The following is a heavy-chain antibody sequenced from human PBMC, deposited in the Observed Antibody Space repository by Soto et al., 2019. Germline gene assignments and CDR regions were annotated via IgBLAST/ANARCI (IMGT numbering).Heavy chain of an antibody. J-gene: IGHJ6*02. Sequence: PGGSLRLSCTASGFTFGYYAMSWVRQSPGKGLEWVGFIRSKAYGGTTEYAASVKGRFTISRDDSKSIAYLQMNSLKTEDTAVYYCTRVGSSSVGDYYGMDVWGQGTTVTVSS. CDR2: IRSKAYGGTT. CDR1: GFTFGYYA. D-gene: IGHD6-13*01. CDR3: TRVGSSSVGDYYGMDV. V-gene: IGHV3-49*04.